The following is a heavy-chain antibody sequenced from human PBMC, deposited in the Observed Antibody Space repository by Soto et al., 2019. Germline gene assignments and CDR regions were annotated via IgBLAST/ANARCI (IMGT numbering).Heavy chain of an antibody. CDR1: GFTVSSNY. V-gene: IGHV3-66*01. D-gene: IGHD3-3*01. CDR3: ARGSGYYDFWSGYYPRDYMDV. CDR2: IYSGGST. Sequence: GGSLRLSCAASGFTVSSNYMSWVRQAPGKGLEWVSVIYSGGSTYYADSVKGRFTISRDNSKNTLYLQMNSLRAEDTAVYYCARGSGYYDFWSGYYPRDYMDVWGKGTTVTVSS. J-gene: IGHJ6*03.